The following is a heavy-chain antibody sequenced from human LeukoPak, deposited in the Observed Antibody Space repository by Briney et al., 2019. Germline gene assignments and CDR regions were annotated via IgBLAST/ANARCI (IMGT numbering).Heavy chain of an antibody. CDR3: ARDYYDSSGYYTNYYYGMDV. CDR2: INSDGSST. Sequence: TGGSLRLSCAASGFTFSSCWMHWVRQAPGKGLVWVSRINSDGSSTSYADSVKGRFTISRDNAKNTLYLQMNSLRAEDTAVYYCARDYYDSSGYYTNYYYGMDVWGQGTTVTVSS. V-gene: IGHV3-74*01. D-gene: IGHD3-22*01. CDR1: GFTFSSCW. J-gene: IGHJ6*02.